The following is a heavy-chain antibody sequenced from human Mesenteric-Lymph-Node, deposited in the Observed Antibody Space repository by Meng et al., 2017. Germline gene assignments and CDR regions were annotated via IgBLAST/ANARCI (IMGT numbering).Heavy chain of an antibody. J-gene: IGHJ4*02. CDR3: ARTIGGADIVVVPAAYYFDY. V-gene: IGHV4-34*01. D-gene: IGHD2-2*01. Sequence: QVQLQQWGAGLLKPSETLSLTCAVYVWSFSGYYWIWIRQSPGKGLEWIGEINHSGSTNYNPSLKSRVNISVDTSKNQFSLKLSSVTAADTAVYYCARTIGGADIVVVPAAYYFDYWGQGTLVTVSS. CDR2: INHSGST. CDR1: VWSFSGYY.